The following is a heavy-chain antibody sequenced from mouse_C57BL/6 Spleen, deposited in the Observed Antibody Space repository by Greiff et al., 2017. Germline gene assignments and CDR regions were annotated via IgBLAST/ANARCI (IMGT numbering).Heavy chain of an antibody. Sequence: VQLQQPGAELVKPGASVKMSCKASGYTFTSYWITWVKQRPGQGLEWIGDIYPGSGSTNYNEKFKSKATLTVDTSSSTAYMQLSSLTSEDSAVYYYASDMGKGYYDYDAPYFDYWGQGTTLTVSS. CDR1: GYTFTSYW. J-gene: IGHJ2*01. CDR2: IYPGSGST. V-gene: IGHV1-55*01. CDR3: ASDMGKGYYDYDAPYFDY. D-gene: IGHD2-4*01.